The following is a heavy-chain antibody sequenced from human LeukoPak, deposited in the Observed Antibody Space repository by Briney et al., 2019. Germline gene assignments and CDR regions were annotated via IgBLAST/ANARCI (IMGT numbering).Heavy chain of an antibody. CDR1: GFTFSSYG. D-gene: IGHD4-17*01. CDR2: IRYDGSNK. Sequence: PGGSLRLSCAASGFTFSSYGLHWVRQAPGKGLEWVAFIRYDGSNKYYADSVKGRFTISRDNSKNTLYLQMNSLRAEDTAVYYCAKTTVTIDGFDYWGQGTLVTVSS. V-gene: IGHV3-30*02. J-gene: IGHJ4*02. CDR3: AKTTVTIDGFDY.